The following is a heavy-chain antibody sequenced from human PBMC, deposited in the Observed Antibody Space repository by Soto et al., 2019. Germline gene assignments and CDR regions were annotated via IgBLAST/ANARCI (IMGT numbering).Heavy chain of an antibody. CDR3: ARLDPGYCSSSSCRDFDY. CDR1: GFTFSSYS. J-gene: IGHJ4*02. D-gene: IGHD2-15*01. Sequence: EVPLLESGGGLVQPGGSLRLSCAASGFTFSSYSMIWVRQAPGKGLEWVSSISPSGDGTYYADSVKGRFSISRDNSKNTLYLQMNSVRAEDTAIYYCARLDPGYCSSSSCRDFDYWGQGTLVTVSS. V-gene: IGHV3-23*01. CDR2: ISPSGDGT.